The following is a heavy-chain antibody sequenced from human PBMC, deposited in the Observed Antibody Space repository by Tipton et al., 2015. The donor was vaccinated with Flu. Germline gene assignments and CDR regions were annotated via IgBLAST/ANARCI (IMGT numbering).Heavy chain of an antibody. D-gene: IGHD3-3*01. CDR2: IVPIFGIA. CDR1: GDTFNNYV. CDR3: ARGRSGDFWNGYSNY. Sequence: QSGPEVKKSGSSVKVSCKASGDTFNNYVISWVRQAPGQGLEWMGGIVPIFGIANYAQKFQGRVTITADESTSTAYMELGSLRSEDTAVYYCARGRSGDFWNGYSNYWGQGTLVAVSS. V-gene: IGHV1-69*01. J-gene: IGHJ4*02.